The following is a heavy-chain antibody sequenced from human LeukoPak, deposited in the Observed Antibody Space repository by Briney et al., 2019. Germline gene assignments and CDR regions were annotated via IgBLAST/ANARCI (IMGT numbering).Heavy chain of an antibody. CDR3: ARAKVYGYGAFDI. CDR2: ISSNGGST. D-gene: IGHD5/OR15-5a*01. V-gene: IGHV3-64*01. J-gene: IGHJ3*02. Sequence: GGSLRLSCAASGFTFSSYAMHWVRQAPGKGLEYVSAISSNGGSTYYANSVKGRVTISRDNSKNTLYLQMGSLRAEDMALYYCARAKVYGYGAFDIWGQGTMVTVSS. CDR1: GFTFSSYA.